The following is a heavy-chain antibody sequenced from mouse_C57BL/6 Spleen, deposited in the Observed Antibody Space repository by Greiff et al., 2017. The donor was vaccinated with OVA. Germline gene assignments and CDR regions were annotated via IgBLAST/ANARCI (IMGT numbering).Heavy chain of an antibody. CDR1: GFTFSDFS. CDR3: ARDHGNYGYFDV. D-gene: IGHD2-1*01. V-gene: IGHV7-1*01. J-gene: IGHJ1*03. Sequence: EVQRVESGGGLVQSGRSLRLSCATSGFTFSDFSMEWVRQAPGKGLEWIAAVRNKANDYTTEYSAYVKGRFIVSRATSQSILYLQMNALRAEDAAIYYCARDHGNYGYFDVWGTGTTVTVSS. CDR2: VRNKANDYTT.